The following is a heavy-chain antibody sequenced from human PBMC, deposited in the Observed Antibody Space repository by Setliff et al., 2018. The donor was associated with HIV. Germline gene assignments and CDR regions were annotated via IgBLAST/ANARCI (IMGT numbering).Heavy chain of an antibody. CDR2: ISHSGST. V-gene: IGHV4-34*01. CDR3: ARAKVEWFFGGLSNYGMDV. Sequence: KSSETLSLTCTVSGDSISSGDYYWNWIRQPPGKGLEWIGEISHSGSTNYNPSLKSRVTIPLDTSKSQFSLKLTSVTAADTAIYYCARAKVEWFFGGLSNYGMDVWGQGTTVTVSS. D-gene: IGHD3-3*01. CDR1: GDSISSGDYY. J-gene: IGHJ6*02.